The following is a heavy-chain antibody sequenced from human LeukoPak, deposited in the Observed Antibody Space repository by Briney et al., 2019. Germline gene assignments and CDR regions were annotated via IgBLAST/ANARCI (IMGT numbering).Heavy chain of an antibody. D-gene: IGHD6-19*01. CDR2: IWSDGNNK. Sequence: GGSLRLSCAASGFTFSSFGMHWVRQAPGKGLEWVAVIWSDGNNKYYADSVKGRFTISRDNSKNTLYLQMNSLRAEDTAVYYCAKGGYSSGWSFLYWGQGTLVTVSS. J-gene: IGHJ4*02. V-gene: IGHV3-30*02. CDR3: AKGGYSSGWSFLY. CDR1: GFTFSSFG.